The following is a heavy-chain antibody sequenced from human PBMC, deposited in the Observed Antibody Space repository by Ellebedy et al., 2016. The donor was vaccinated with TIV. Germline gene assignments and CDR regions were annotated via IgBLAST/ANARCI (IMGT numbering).Heavy chain of an antibody. Sequence: GESLKISCAASGFTFSSYDMHWVRQATGKGLEWVSAIGTAGDTYYPGSVKGRFTISRENAKNSLYLQTNSLRAEDTAVYYCARAPRSRSIFGVVIREYYYYGMDVWGQGTTVTVSS. CDR1: GFTFSSYD. CDR3: ARAPRSRSIFGVVIREYYYYGMDV. V-gene: IGHV3-13*01. J-gene: IGHJ6*02. D-gene: IGHD3-3*01. CDR2: IGTAGDT.